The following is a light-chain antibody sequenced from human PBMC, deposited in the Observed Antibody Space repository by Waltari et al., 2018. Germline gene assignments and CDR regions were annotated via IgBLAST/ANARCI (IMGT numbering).Light chain of an antibody. CDR1: SVLYSSNNKSY. CDR2: WAS. V-gene: IGKV4-1*01. Sequence: SVLYSSNNKSYLAWYQQKSGQPPKLLIYWASTRESGVPDRFSGSGSGTDFTLTISSLQAEDVAVYYCQQYYSSPLTFGGGTKVEI. CDR3: QQYYSSPLT. J-gene: IGKJ4*01.